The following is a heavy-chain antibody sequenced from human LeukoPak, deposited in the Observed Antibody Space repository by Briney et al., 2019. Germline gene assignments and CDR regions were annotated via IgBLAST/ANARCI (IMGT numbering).Heavy chain of an antibody. V-gene: IGHV4-30-4*08. CDR1: TFGDYA. CDR2: IYYSGST. Sequence: TFGDYAMSWVRQPPGKGLEWIGYIYYSGSTYYDPSLKSRVTISVDTSKNQFSLKLSSVTAADTAVYYCARANWGGDAFDIWGQGTMVTVSS. J-gene: IGHJ3*02. CDR3: ARANWGGDAFDI. D-gene: IGHD7-27*01.